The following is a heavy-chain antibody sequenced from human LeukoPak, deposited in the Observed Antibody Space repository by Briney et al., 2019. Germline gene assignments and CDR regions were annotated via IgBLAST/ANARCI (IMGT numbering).Heavy chain of an antibody. J-gene: IGHJ4*02. CDR2: IYYSGST. D-gene: IGHD3-10*01. V-gene: IGHV4-59*08. CDR3: ARRGGIAMVRGHYFDY. Sequence: PSETLSLTCTVSGGSISSYYWSWIRQPPGKGLEWVGYIYYSGSTNYNPSLKSRVTISVDTSKNQFSLKLSSVTAADTAVYYCARRGGIAMVRGHYFDYWGQGTLVTVYS. CDR1: GGSISSYY.